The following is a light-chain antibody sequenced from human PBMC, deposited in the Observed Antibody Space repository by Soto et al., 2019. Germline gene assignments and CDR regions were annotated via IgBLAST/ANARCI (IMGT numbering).Light chain of an antibody. V-gene: IGKV1-33*01. CDR3: HQYYDLPRT. J-gene: IGKJ1*01. CDR2: DAS. CDR1: QDISNR. Sequence: DIQMTQSPSSLSASVGARVTITCQASQDISNRLNWYQHKPGKAPKGLIYDASKLEAGVSSRVSGSGSGTDFTCPISSLQHEAIETNYCHQYYDLPRTFG.